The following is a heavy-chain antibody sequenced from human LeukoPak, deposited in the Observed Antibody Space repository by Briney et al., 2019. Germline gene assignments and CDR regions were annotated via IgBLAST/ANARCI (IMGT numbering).Heavy chain of an antibody. CDR1: GFTFDDYG. Sequence: GGSLRLSCASSGFTFDDYGMSWVRQAPGKGLEWVSGINWNGGSTGYADSVKGRFTISRDNAKNSLFLQMNSLRAEDTALYYCVRAPLYYYDSSGYPLLNAFDIWGQGTMVTVSS. J-gene: IGHJ3*02. CDR2: INWNGGST. V-gene: IGHV3-20*04. CDR3: VRAPLYYYDSSGYPLLNAFDI. D-gene: IGHD3-22*01.